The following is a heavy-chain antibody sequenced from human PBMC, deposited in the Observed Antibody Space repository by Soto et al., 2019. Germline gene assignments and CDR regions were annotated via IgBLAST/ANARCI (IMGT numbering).Heavy chain of an antibody. D-gene: IGHD3-16*02. CDR3: ARTYYDYIWGSYRCDAFDI. CDR1: GYTFTSYG. Sequence: QVPLVQSGAEVKKPGASVKVSCKASGYTFTSYGISWVRQAPGQGLEWMGWISAYNGNTNYAQKLQGRVTMTTDTSTSTAYMELRSLRSDDTAVYYCARTYYDYIWGSYRCDAFDIWGQGTMVTVSS. J-gene: IGHJ3*02. V-gene: IGHV1-18*01. CDR2: ISAYNGNT.